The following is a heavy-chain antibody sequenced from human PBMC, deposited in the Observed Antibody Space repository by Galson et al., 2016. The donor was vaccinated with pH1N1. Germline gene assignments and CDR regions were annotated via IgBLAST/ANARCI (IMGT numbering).Heavy chain of an antibody. CDR2: MNQDGNKK. D-gene: IGHD4-17*01. CDR1: GFTLSSYW. J-gene: IGHJ2*01. CDR3: ARDHVHGDYFERFFDL. Sequence: SLRLSCAASGFTLSSYWMSWVRQAPGKGLEWVANMNQDGNKKYFVDSVKGRFTISRDYSKNSLYLQMNSLRAEDTAMYYCARDHVHGDYFERFFDLWGRGTLVTVSS. V-gene: IGHV3-7*01.